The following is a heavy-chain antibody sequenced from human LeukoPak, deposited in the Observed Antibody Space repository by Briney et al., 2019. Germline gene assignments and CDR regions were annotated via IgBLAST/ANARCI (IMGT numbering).Heavy chain of an antibody. V-gene: IGHV1-69*06. CDR2: IIPIFGTA. Sequence: GSSVKVSCKASGGTISSYAISWVRQAPGQGLEWMGGIIPIFGTANYAQKFQGRVTITADKSTSTAYMELSSLRSEDTAVYYCARDGGEGIAADETDYWGQGTLVTVSS. CDR3: ARDGGEGIAADETDY. CDR1: GGTISSYA. J-gene: IGHJ4*02. D-gene: IGHD6-13*01.